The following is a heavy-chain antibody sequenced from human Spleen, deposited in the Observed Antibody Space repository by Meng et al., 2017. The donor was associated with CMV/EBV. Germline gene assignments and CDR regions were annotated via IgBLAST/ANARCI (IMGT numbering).Heavy chain of an antibody. CDR1: GGTFSSYA. CDR3: ARDKGDFWSGYLNWFDP. CDR2: IIPIFGTA. J-gene: IGHJ5*02. D-gene: IGHD3-3*01. Sequence: VQLVQSGAEVKKPGSTVKFSCKASGGTFSSYAISWVRQAPGQGLEWMGGIIPIFGTANYAQKFQGRVTITADESTSTAYMELRSLRSDDTAVYYCARDKGDFWSGYLNWFDPWGQGTLVTVSS. V-gene: IGHV1-69*12.